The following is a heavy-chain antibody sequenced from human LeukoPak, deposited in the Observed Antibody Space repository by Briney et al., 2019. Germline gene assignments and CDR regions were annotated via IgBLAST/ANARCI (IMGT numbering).Heavy chain of an antibody. Sequence: PGGSLRLSCAASGYTFSSHGLTWVRQAPGKGLEWVSTINGAGDNTYYAETVKGRFTISRDNSKNTLYLQMHCLRAEDTAIYYCAKVSVCYGCYLDYWGQGTLVTVS. D-gene: IGHD3-16*01. J-gene: IGHJ4*02. V-gene: IGHV3-23*01. CDR2: INGAGDNT. CDR1: GYTFSSHG. CDR3: AKVSVCYGCYLDY.